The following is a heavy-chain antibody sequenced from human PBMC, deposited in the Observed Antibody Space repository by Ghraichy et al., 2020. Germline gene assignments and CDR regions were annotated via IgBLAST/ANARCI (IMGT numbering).Heavy chain of an antibody. Sequence: GGSLRLSCAASGFSFDDYTMHWVRQAPGKGLEWVSLISWDGGNIYYADSVKGRFIISRDNNKNSLYLQMNSLTPGDTALYYCAKDRDSVGGISDWYFDLWGRGTLVTVSS. CDR3: AKDRDSVGGISDWYFDL. CDR1: GFSFDDYT. D-gene: IGHD2-21*01. J-gene: IGHJ2*01. CDR2: ISWDGGNI. V-gene: IGHV3-43*01.